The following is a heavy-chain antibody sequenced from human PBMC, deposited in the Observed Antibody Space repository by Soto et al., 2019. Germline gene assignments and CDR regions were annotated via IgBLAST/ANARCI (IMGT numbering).Heavy chain of an antibody. V-gene: IGHV5-51*01. CDR2: IYPSDSDT. CDR1: GYNFAGYW. CDR3: ARGGVSTRTFDY. D-gene: IGHD3-3*01. Sequence: ESLTMSFTGSGYNFAGYWIALVRQMPGKGLELMGIIYPSDSDTRYRPSFQGQVTISADKSISYAYLQWSSLRASDTAMYYCARGGVSTRTFDYWGQGTQVTVYS. J-gene: IGHJ4*02.